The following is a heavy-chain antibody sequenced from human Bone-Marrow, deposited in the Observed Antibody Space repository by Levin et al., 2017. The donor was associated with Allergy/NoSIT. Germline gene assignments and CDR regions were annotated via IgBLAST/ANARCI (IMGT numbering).Heavy chain of an antibody. V-gene: IGHV3-53*01. J-gene: IGHJ3*02. D-gene: IGHD3-10*01. Sequence: PGGSLRLSCAASGLTVSSTYMNWVRQAPGQGLEWVSVIYRGGNTFYADSVKGRFTVSGDSSKNTLHLQMNNLRADDTAIYYCARRQFYGSGRYGFDIWGQVTMVTVSS. CDR2: IYRGGNT. CDR1: GLTVSSTY. CDR3: ARRQFYGSGRYGFDI.